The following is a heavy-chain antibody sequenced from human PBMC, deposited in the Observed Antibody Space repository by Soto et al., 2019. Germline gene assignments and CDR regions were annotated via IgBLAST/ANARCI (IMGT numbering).Heavy chain of an antibody. J-gene: IGHJ4*02. D-gene: IGHD4-17*01. CDR1: GGTFSSYA. CDR2: IIPIFGTP. V-gene: IGHV1-69*06. CDR3: ARDPDYGGNSGLGLVDY. Sequence: QVQLVQSGAEVKKPGSSVKVSCKASGGTFSSYAISWVRQAPGQGLAWMGGIIPIFGTPNYAQKFQGRVTITADISTSTAYMELSSLRSEDTAVYYCARDPDYGGNSGLGLVDYWGQGTLVTVSS.